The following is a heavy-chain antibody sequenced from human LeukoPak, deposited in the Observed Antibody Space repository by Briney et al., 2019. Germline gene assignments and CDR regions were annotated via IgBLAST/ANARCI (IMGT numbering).Heavy chain of an antibody. Sequence: GASVKVSCKTSGYTFTGYYMHWVRQAPGQGLEWMGGIIPIFGTANYAQKFQGRVTITADESTSTAYMELSSLRSEDTAVYYCARPRDILTGYYPFDYWGQGTLVTVSS. V-gene: IGHV1-69*13. J-gene: IGHJ4*02. D-gene: IGHD3-9*01. CDR1: GYTFTGYY. CDR2: IIPIFGTA. CDR3: ARPRDILTGYYPFDY.